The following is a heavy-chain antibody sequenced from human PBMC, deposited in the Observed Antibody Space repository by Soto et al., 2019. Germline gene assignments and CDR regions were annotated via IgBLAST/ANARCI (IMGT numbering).Heavy chain of an antibody. D-gene: IGHD6-13*01. CDR1: GFTFSSYA. V-gene: IGHV3-30-3*01. Sequence: GGSLRLSCAASGFTFSSYAMHWVRQAPGKGLEWVAVISYDGSNKYYADPVRGRFTISIANSKNTLYLQMNSLRAEDTAVYYCARGLKVVAAAEHYYYGMDVWGQGTTVTVSS. CDR3: ARGLKVVAAAEHYYYGMDV. CDR2: ISYDGSNK. J-gene: IGHJ6*02.